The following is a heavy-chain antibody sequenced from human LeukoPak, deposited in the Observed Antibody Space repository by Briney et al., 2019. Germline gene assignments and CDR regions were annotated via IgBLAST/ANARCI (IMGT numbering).Heavy chain of an antibody. CDR2: IDYSGST. D-gene: IGHD3-16*02. CDR1: GGSISSYY. V-gene: IGHV4-59*01. Sequence: SETLSLTCTVSGGSISSYYWSWIRQPPGKGLEWIGYIDYSGSTNYNPSLKSRVTISVDTSKNQFSLKLSSVTAADTAVYYCARIYDYVWGSYRYRAFDIWGQGTMVTVSS. CDR3: ARIYDYVWGSYRYRAFDI. J-gene: IGHJ3*02.